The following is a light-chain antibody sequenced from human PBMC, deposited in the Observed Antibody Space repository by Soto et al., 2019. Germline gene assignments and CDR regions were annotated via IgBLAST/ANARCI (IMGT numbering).Light chain of an antibody. V-gene: IGLV2-14*01. J-gene: IGLJ1*01. CDR3: SYYTSSSTSCV. Sequence: QSVLTQPASVSRTPGQSITISCTGTSRDVGGYNYVSWYQQHPGKAPKLMIYDVSNRPSGVSNRFSGSKSGNTASLTISGLQAEDEADYYCSYYTSSSTSCVFGTGTEGTGL. CDR2: DVS. CDR1: SRDVGGYNY.